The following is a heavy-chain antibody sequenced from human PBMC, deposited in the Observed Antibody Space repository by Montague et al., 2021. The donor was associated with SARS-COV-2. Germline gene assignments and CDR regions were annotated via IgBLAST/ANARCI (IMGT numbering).Heavy chain of an antibody. D-gene: IGHD5-12*01. Sequence: SDTLSLTCTVSGGSISSNNYYWDWIRQPPGKGLEWIGSIYDSGSTYYNPSLKSRVTIFVDTSKNHFSLKLNSVTAADTAVYYCARRGRKLLPVATTIGGFDIWGQGTMVTVSS. CDR3: ARRGRKLLPVATTIGGFDI. V-gene: IGHV4-39*02. CDR1: GGSISSNNYY. CDR2: IYDSGST. J-gene: IGHJ3*02.